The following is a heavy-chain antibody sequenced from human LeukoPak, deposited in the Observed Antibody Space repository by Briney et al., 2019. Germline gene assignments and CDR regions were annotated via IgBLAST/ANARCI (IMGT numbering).Heavy chain of an antibody. CDR1: GYTFIGYY. V-gene: IGHV1-18*04. Sequence: ASVKVSCKASGYTFIGYYMHWVRQAPGQGLEWMGWISAYDGNTNYAQKLQGRVTMTTDTSTSTAYMELRSLRSDDTAVYYCVRDQRVEMATWYYFDYWGQGTLVTVSS. J-gene: IGHJ4*02. D-gene: IGHD5-24*01. CDR2: ISAYDGNT. CDR3: VRDQRVEMATWYYFDY.